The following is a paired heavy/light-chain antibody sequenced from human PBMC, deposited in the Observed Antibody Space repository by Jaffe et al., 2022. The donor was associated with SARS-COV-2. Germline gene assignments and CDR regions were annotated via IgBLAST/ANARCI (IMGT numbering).Heavy chain of an antibody. V-gene: IGHV1-46*01. CDR1: GYTFTSYY. J-gene: IGHJ5*02. Sequence: QVQLVQSGAEVKKPGASVKVSCKASGYTFTSYYMHWVRQAPGQGLEWMGIINPRDGSTSYAQKFQGRVTMTRDTSTSTAYMELSSLRSEDTAVYYCARSLGEPPGGDLDPWGQGTLVTVSS. CDR3: ARSLGEPPGGDLDP. D-gene: IGHD3-10*01. CDR2: INPRDGST.
Light chain of an antibody. Sequence: DIQMTQSPSSLSASVGDRVTITCRASQSISNYLNWFQQKPGKAPNLLIYATSNLQSGVPSRFSGSGSGTDFTLTISSLQPEDFATYYCQQTYSAPLTFGGGTKVEI. CDR3: QQTYSAPLT. J-gene: IGKJ4*01. V-gene: IGKV1-39*01. CDR1: QSISNY. CDR2: ATS.